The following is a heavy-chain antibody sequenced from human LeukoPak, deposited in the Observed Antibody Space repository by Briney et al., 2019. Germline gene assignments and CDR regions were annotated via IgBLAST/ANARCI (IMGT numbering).Heavy chain of an antibody. CDR3: AIGYSGSYGAFDI. CDR2: IYYSGST. J-gene: IGHJ3*02. V-gene: IGHV4-59*08. D-gene: IGHD6-13*01. CDR1: GGSISSFY. Sequence: PSETLSLTCTVSGGSISSFYWSWIRQPPGKGLEWIGYIYYSGSTNYNPSLKSRVTISVDTSKNQFSLKLSSVTAADTAVYYCAIGYSGSYGAFDIWTQGTMVTVS.